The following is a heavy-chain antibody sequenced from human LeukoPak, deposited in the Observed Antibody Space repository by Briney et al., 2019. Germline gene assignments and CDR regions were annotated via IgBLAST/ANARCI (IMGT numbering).Heavy chain of an antibody. CDR2: ITSSSSYI. J-gene: IGHJ5*02. CDR1: GFTFSSHS. V-gene: IGHV3-21*01. CDR3: ARNEKGWFDP. Sequence: GGSLRLSCAASGFTFSSHSMNWVRQAPGKGLEWVSSITSSSSYIYYADSVKGRFTISRDNAKNSLHLQMNSLRAEDTADYYCARNEKGWFDPWGQGTLVTVSS.